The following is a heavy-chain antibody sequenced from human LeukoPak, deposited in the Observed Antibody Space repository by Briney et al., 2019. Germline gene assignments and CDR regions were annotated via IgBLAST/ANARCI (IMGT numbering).Heavy chain of an antibody. CDR3: AREDHSSSWYGYYYMDV. CDR1: GYTFTGYY. J-gene: IGHJ6*03. CDR2: INPNSGGT. V-gene: IGHV1-2*02. Sequence: ASVKVSCKASGYTFTGYYMHWVRQAPGQGLEWMGWINPNSGGTNYAQKFQGRVTMTRDTSISTAYMELSRLRSDDTAVYYCAREDHSSSWYGYYYMDVWGKGTTVTVSS. D-gene: IGHD6-13*01.